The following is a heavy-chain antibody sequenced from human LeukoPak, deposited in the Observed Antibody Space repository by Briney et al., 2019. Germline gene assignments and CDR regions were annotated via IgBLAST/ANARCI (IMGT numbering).Heavy chain of an antibody. V-gene: IGHV1-69*01. CDR2: IIPIFGTA. Sequence: ASVKVSCKASGGTFSSYAISWVRQAPGQGLEWMGGIIPIFGTANYAQKFQGRVTITADESTSTAYMELSSLRSEDTAVYYCARDQGPLYGMDVWGQGTTVTVSS. CDR3: ARDQGPLYGMDV. J-gene: IGHJ6*02. CDR1: GGTFSSYA.